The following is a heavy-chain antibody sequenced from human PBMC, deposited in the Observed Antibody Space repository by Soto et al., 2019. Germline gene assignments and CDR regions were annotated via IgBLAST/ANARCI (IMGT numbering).Heavy chain of an antibody. V-gene: IGHV1-69*06. D-gene: IGHD6-13*01. Sequence: GASVKVSCMAYGGSISSFTINTVRQAPGQGLEWMGGIIPIFGTASYAQKFQGRVSINADKSTYTAYMELTSLRSEDTAVYYCATREQLAHFDSWGQGTLVTVSS. CDR2: IIPIFGTA. CDR1: GGSISSFT. CDR3: ATREQLAHFDS. J-gene: IGHJ4*02.